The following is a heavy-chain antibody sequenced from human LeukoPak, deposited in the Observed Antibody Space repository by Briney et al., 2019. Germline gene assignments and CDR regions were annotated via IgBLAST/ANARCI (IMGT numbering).Heavy chain of an antibody. CDR1: GFTFSSYA. Sequence: GGSLRLSCAASGFTFSSYAMSWVRQAPGKGLEWVSAISGSGGSTYYADSVKGRFTISRGNSKNTLYLQMNSLRAEDTAVYYCAKNTIFGVVIILLFDYWGQGTLVTVSS. CDR2: ISGSGGST. V-gene: IGHV3-23*01. D-gene: IGHD3-3*01. J-gene: IGHJ4*02. CDR3: AKNTIFGVVIILLFDY.